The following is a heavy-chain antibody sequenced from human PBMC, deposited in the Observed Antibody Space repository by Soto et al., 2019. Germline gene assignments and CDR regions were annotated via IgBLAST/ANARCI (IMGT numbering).Heavy chain of an antibody. CDR1: GGSIISYY. CDR2: IYHSGST. J-gene: IGHJ4*02. CDR3: ARQGNPRYCSGGSCFAVVDS. Sequence: QVQLQESGPGLVKPSETLSLTCTVSGGSIISYYWSWIRQPPGKGLEWIGDIYHSGSTNYNPSHQSRLTISGDTSRNQFALKLSSVTAADTAVYYCARQGNPRYCSGGSCFAVVDSWGQGTLVTVSS. D-gene: IGHD2-15*01. V-gene: IGHV4-59*08.